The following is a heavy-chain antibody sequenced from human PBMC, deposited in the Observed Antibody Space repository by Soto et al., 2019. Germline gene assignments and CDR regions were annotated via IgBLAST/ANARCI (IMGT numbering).Heavy chain of an antibody. D-gene: IGHD2-2*01. CDR3: ARSDIVVVPAAQMRYYGMDV. CDR1: GYTFTSYA. Sequence: ASVKVSCKASGYTFTSYAMHWVRQAPGQRLEWMGWINAGNGNTKYSQKFQGRVTITRDTSASTAYMELSSLRSEDTAVYYCARSDIVVVPAAQMRYYGMDVWGQGTTVTVSS. CDR2: INAGNGNT. J-gene: IGHJ6*02. V-gene: IGHV1-3*01.